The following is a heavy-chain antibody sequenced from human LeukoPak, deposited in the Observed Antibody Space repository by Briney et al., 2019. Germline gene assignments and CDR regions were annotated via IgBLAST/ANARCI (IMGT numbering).Heavy chain of an antibody. CDR2: IWYDGINK. D-gene: IGHD1-26*01. V-gene: IGHV3-33*01. CDR1: GFTFSSYG. J-gene: IGHJ4*02. CDR3: ARGMVGATYFDY. Sequence: PGGSLRLSCAASGFTFSSYGMHWVRQAPGKGLEWVEVIWYDGINKYYADSVKGRFTISRDNSKNTLYLQMNGLRAEDTAVYYCARGMVGATYFDYWGQGTLVTVSS.